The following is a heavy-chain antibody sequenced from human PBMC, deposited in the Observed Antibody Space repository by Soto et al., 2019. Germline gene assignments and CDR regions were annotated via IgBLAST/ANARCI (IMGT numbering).Heavy chain of an antibody. J-gene: IGHJ5*02. Sequence: QVQLVQSGAEVEEPGASVKVSCKASGYTFTSKGITWVRQAPGQGLEWMGWISTYNGNTNYAQKLQGRVIMTTDTPTNTVYMELRSLRSDDTAVYYCARGVVVPAATGKSWFDPWGQGTLVTVSS. V-gene: IGHV1-18*01. CDR2: ISTYNGNT. D-gene: IGHD2-2*01. CDR3: ARGVVVPAATGKSWFDP. CDR1: GYTFTSKG.